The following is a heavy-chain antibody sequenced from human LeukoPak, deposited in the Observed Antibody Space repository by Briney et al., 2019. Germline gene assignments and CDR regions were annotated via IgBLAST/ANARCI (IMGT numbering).Heavy chain of an antibody. CDR2: IIPIFGTA. D-gene: IGHD4-23*01. V-gene: IGHV1-69*13. J-gene: IGHJ5*02. Sequence: SVKVSCKASGGTFSSYAISWVRQAPGQGVEWMGGIIPIFGTANYAQKFQGRVTITADESTSTAYMELSSLRSEVTAVYYCARDGAVSPWFDPWGQGTLVTVSS. CDR3: ARDGAVSPWFDP. CDR1: GGTFSSYA.